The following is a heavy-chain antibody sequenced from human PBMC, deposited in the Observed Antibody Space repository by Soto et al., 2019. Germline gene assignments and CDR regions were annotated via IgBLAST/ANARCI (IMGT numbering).Heavy chain of an antibody. CDR1: GVSTSNHY. J-gene: IGHJ4*02. V-gene: IGHV4-59*11. CDR3: ARGGGSPYPDHEFDY. CDR2: IYYRGTT. D-gene: IGHD6-19*01. Sequence: QVQLQESGPGLVKPSETLSLTCSVSGVSTSNHYWTWIRKPPGQGPEWIGCIYYRGTTNYNASFNSRVTIAVDTSKNQFSLKLTSVTTADTAVYYCARGGGSPYPDHEFDYWGQGILVTVSS.